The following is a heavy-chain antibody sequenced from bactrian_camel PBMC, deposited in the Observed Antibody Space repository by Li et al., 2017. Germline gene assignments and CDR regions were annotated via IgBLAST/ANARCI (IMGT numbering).Heavy chain of an antibody. CDR3: AGKRSCSGGYCYCGGLADEYDY. CDR2: IYTGDGST. D-gene: IGHD2*01. J-gene: IGHJ4*01. Sequence: HVQLVESGGGLVQPGGSLRLSCAASGFTFSNNWMHWVRQAPGKGLEWVSSIYTGDGSTNSADSVKGRFTISRDNTRNILYLQMNILKPEDTAMYYCAGKRSCSGGYCYCGGLADEYDYWGQGTQVTVS. V-gene: IGHV3S6*01. CDR1: GFTFSNNW.